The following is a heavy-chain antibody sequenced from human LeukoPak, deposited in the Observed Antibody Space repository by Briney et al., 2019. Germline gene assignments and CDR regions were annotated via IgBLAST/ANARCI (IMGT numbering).Heavy chain of an antibody. J-gene: IGHJ3*02. CDR1: GGPISSYY. CDR3: GRGRGEVVVAAWDVFDI. CDR2: MYYSGST. V-gene: IGHV4-59*08. D-gene: IGHD2-15*01. Sequence: SETLSLTCTVSGGPISSYYWSWIRQPPGQGLEWIAYMYYSGSTSHNPSLKSRVTISIDTSKNQFSLRLSSVTAADTAVYYCGRGRGEVVVAAWDVFDIWGQGTMVTVSS.